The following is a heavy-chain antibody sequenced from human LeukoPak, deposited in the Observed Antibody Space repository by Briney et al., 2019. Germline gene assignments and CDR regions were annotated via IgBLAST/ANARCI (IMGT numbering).Heavy chain of an antibody. Sequence: SETLSLTCTVSGCSISNTSYYWGWIRQPPGKGLEWNGSIDYRGSTYYNPSIKSRATITVDTSNYQYFLKLSSVTAADTAVYYCARHPYQPLWWSWLDPWGQGALVTVSS. CDR1: GCSISNTSYY. J-gene: IGHJ5*02. D-gene: IGHD2-2*01. V-gene: IGHV4-39*01. CDR2: IDYRGST. CDR3: ARHPYQPLWWSWLDP.